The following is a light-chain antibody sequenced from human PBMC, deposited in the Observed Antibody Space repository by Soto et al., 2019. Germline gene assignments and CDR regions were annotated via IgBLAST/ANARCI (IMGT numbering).Light chain of an antibody. CDR3: QSYDSSLSGYV. Sequence: QSVLTQPPSVSGAPGQRVTISCTGSSFNIGAGYDVHWYQQLPGTAPKLLIYANTNRPSGVPDRFSGSKSGTSASLAITGLRAEDEADYYCQSYDSSLSGYVFGTGTKVTVL. J-gene: IGLJ1*01. V-gene: IGLV1-40*01. CDR2: ANT. CDR1: SFNIGAGYD.